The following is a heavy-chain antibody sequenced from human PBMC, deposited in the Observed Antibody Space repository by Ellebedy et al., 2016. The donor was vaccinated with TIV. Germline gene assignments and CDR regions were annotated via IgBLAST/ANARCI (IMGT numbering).Heavy chain of an antibody. Sequence: SETLSLTCTVSGDSINDYFWTWIRQPPGKGLEYIAYIFYIGSTHYDPSLKSRVTISLDMSENQFSLRLRSVTAADTAMYYCVSSVEMATRFDYWGRGTQVTVSS. CDR3: VSSVEMATRFDY. D-gene: IGHD5-24*01. J-gene: IGHJ4*02. CDR1: GDSINDYF. CDR2: IFYIGST. V-gene: IGHV4-59*08.